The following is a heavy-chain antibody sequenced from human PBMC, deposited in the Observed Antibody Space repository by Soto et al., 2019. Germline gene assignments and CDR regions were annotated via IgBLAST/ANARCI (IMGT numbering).Heavy chain of an antibody. CDR3: AREGGRYCTGGSCPVDY. V-gene: IGHV4-39*02. J-gene: IGHJ4*02. CDR2: IYYSGNT. CDR1: GGSISSSSYY. D-gene: IGHD2-15*01. Sequence: QLQLQESGPGLVKPSETLSLTCTVSGGSISSSSYYWGWIRQPPGKGLEWIGSIYYSGNTYYTPSLKSRVTISVDTSKNQFSLKLSSVTAADTAVYYCAREGGRYCTGGSCPVDYWGQGTLVTVAS.